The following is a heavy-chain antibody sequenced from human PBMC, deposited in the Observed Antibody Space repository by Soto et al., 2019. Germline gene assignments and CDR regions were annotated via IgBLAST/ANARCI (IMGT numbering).Heavy chain of an antibody. J-gene: IGHJ4*02. D-gene: IGHD2-21*02. V-gene: IGHV4-39*01. CDR3: ARQRTTVVTQAYFDH. Sequence: SETLSLTCIVSGESISSSSYYFFCIRQPPGKGLEWIGSIYYSGRTYYNPSFKSRVTISIDTSKNQFSLKLSSVTATDTAVYYCARQRTTVVTQAYFDHWGQGALVTVS. CDR1: GESISSSSYY. CDR2: IYYSGRT.